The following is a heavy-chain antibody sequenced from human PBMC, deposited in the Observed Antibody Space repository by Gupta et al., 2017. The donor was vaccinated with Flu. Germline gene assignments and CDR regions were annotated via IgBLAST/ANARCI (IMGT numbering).Heavy chain of an antibody. Sequence: ISRYHWSWIRQTPGKGLEWIGYLYNNGSTDCNPSLKSRVTMSVDTSKNQFSLKLTSVSTADTALYYCANFYIWGQGTMVTVSS. V-gene: IGHV4-59*01. J-gene: IGHJ3*02. CDR1: ISRYH. CDR3: ANFYI. CDR2: LYNNGST.